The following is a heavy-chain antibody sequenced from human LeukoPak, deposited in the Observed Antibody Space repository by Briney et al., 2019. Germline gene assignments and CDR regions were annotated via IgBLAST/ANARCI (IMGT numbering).Heavy chain of an antibody. J-gene: IGHJ4*02. CDR2: ISGSGVST. V-gene: IGHV3-23*01. Sequence: GGSLRLSCAASGFTFRTSGMSWVRKAPGKGLEWVSAISGSGVSTYYADSVKGRFTISRDNSKNTLYLQMNSLRAEDTAVYYCAKEYGYTYGEFDYWGQGTLVTVSS. D-gene: IGHD5-18*01. CDR1: GFTFRTSG. CDR3: AKEYGYTYGEFDY.